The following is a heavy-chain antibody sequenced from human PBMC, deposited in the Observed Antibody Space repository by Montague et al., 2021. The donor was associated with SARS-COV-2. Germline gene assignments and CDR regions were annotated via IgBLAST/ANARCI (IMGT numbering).Heavy chain of an antibody. D-gene: IGHD6-19*01. V-gene: IGHV4-59*01. CDR3: GRASGRMGNAFDI. CDR2: VYYSGST. CDR1: GGSISSYY. Sequence: SETLSLTCTVSGGSISSYYWSWSWHPPWKGLGWMGYVYYSGSTNSNPSLKSRVTISVDTSTTQFSLKLSSATVADTAVYYCGRASGRMGNAFDIWGQGTLVTVSS. J-gene: IGHJ3*02.